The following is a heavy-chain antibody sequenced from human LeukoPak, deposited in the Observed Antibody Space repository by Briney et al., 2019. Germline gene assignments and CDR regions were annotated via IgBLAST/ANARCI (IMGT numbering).Heavy chain of an antibody. CDR1: GGTFSSYA. CDR2: INPKSGGT. J-gene: IGHJ4*02. CDR3: ARVTPGYFDY. Sequence: GASVKVSCKASGGTFSSYAISWVRQAPGQGLDWMGWINPKSGGTNSAQKFQGRVTMTRDTSISTAYMELSRLTSDDTAVYYCARVTPGYFDYWGQGTLVTVSS. D-gene: IGHD6-13*01. V-gene: IGHV1-2*02.